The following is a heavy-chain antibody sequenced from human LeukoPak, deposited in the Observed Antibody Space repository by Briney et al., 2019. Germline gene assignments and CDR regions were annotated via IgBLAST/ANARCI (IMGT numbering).Heavy chain of an antibody. CDR1: GDSVSGNIGA. J-gene: IGHJ4*02. V-gene: IGHV6-1*01. CDR2: TYYRSKWHY. CDR3: ASDSYDFLSGYSARAGFDY. D-gene: IGHD3-3*01. Sequence: SQTLSLTCVISGDSVSGNIGAWNWIRQSPSRGLEWLGGTYYRSKWHYDYAASVKSRIAINPDTSKNQFSLQLNSVTPEDTAVYYCASDSYDFLSGYSARAGFDYWGQGILVTVSS.